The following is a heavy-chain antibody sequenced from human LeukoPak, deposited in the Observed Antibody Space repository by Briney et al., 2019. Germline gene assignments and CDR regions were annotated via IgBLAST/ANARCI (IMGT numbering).Heavy chain of an antibody. CDR2: ISGSGGST. J-gene: IGHJ4*02. CDR1: GFTFSSYA. V-gene: IGHV3-23*01. D-gene: IGHD5-12*01. Sequence: PGGSLRLSCAASGFTFSSYAMSWVRQAPGKGLECVSVISGSGGSTYYADSVKGRFTISRDNSKNTLYLQMNSLRAEDTAVYYCAKDSREYSGYNLDYWGQGTLVTVSS. CDR3: AKDSREYSGYNLDY.